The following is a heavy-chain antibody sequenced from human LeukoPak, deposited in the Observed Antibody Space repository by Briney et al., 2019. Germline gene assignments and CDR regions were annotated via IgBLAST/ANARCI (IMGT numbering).Heavy chain of an antibody. CDR2: FYNSGRS. CDR1: DDSISDYY. V-gene: IGHV4-59*08. CDR3: ARARDSRGYQFKGFDY. D-gene: IGHD3-22*01. J-gene: IGHJ4*02. Sequence: PSETLSLTCTVSDDSISDYYRGWIRQPPGKGLEWIGYFYNSGRSTYNPSLKSRVTISVDTSKNQFSLKLSSVTAADTAVYYCARARDSRGYQFKGFDYWGQGTLVTVSS.